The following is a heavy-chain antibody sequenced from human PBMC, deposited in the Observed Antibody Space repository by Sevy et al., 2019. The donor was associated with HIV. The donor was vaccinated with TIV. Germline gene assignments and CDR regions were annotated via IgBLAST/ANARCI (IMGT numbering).Heavy chain of an antibody. CDR1: GFPFGSHS. D-gene: IGHD5-18*01. CDR3: AKDRRRGYSFGLDS. CDR2: ISYDGDNK. J-gene: IGHJ5*01. V-gene: IGHV3-30*18. Sequence: GGSLRLSCVGSGFPFGSHSMHWVRQAPGKGLEWMAVISYDGDNKYYADSVKGRFTISRDNSKNTLFLQMNSLRGDDTAVYYCAKDRRRGYSFGLDSWGQGTLVTVSS.